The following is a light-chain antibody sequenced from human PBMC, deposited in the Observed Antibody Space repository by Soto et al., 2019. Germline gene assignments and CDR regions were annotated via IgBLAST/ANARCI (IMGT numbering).Light chain of an antibody. CDR2: DAS. CDR3: QQYNSYST. CDR1: QSISSW. V-gene: IGKV1-5*01. Sequence: DIQMTQSPSTLSATAGDRVTITCRASQSISSWLAWYQQKPGKAPKLLIYDASNLESGVPSRFSGSGSGTEFTLTISSLQPDDFATYYCQQYNSYSTFGQGTKVAIK. J-gene: IGKJ1*01.